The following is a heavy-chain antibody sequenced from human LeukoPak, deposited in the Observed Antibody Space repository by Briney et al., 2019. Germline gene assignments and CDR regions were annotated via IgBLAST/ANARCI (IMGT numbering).Heavy chain of an antibody. D-gene: IGHD3-10*01. CDR1: GGSISSSSYY. CDR2: IYYSGST. CDR3: ARAAYGSGSYPAFGY. Sequence: SGTLSLTCTVSGGSISSSSYYWGWIRQPPGMGLEWIGSIYYSGSTYYNPSLKSRVTISVDTSKNQFSLKLSSVTAADTAVYYCARAAYGSGSYPAFGYWGQGTLVTVSS. V-gene: IGHV4-39*07. J-gene: IGHJ4*02.